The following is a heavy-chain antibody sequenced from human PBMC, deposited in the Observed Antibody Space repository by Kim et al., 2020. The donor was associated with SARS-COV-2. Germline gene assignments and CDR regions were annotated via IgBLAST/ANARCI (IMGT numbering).Heavy chain of an antibody. CDR1: GGSISSGGYY. Sequence: SETLSLTCTVSGGSISSGGYYLSWIRQHPGKGLEWIGYIYYSGSTYYNPSLKSRVTISVDTSKNQFSLKLSSVTAADTAVYYCARGIVVVTAITDWGQGTLVTVSS. CDR2: IYYSGST. CDR3: ARGIVVVTAITD. D-gene: IGHD2-21*02. J-gene: IGHJ4*02. V-gene: IGHV4-31*03.